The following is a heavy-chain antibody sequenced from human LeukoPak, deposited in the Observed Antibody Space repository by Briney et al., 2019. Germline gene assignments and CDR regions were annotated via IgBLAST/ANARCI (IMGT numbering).Heavy chain of an antibody. J-gene: IGHJ4*03. V-gene: IGHV4-34*01. Sequence: PSETLSLTCAVSGGSFTGYYWSWVRQSPGKGVQWMAEVNHRGDTNYNPSVKGRVTISVDTSKNQFSLQVTSLTAADTAVYYCARGPTISETGYFDYWGQGTLVTVSS. D-gene: IGHD1-1*01. CDR3: ARGPTISETGYFDY. CDR2: VNHRGDT. CDR1: GGSFTGYY.